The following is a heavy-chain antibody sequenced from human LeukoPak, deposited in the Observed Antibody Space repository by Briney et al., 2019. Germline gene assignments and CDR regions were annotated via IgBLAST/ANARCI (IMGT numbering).Heavy chain of an antibody. V-gene: IGHV4-34*01. CDR1: GGSFSGYY. CDR3: ARVVVVTAIRYYFDY. J-gene: IGHJ4*02. D-gene: IGHD2-21*02. CDR2: INHSGST. Sequence: PSETLSLTCAVYGGSFSGYYWSWIRQPPGKGLEWIGEINHSGSTNYNPSLKSRVTISVDTSKNQFSLKLSSVTAADTAVYYCARVVVVTAIRYYFDYWGQGTLATVSS.